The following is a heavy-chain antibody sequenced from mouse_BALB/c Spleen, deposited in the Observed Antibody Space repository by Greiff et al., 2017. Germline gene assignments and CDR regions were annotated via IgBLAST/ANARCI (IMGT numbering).Heavy chain of an antibody. CDR3: ARDEGNYFYAMDY. J-gene: IGHJ4*01. Sequence: VQLVESGPGLVAPSQSLTITCTVSGFSLTSYGVHWVRQPPGKGLEWLGVIWAGGSTNYNSALMSRLSISKDNSKSQVFLKMNSLQTDDTAMYYCARDEGNYFYAMDYWGQGTSVTVSS. CDR2: IWAGGST. V-gene: IGHV2-9*02. CDR1: GFSLTSYG. D-gene: IGHD2-1*01.